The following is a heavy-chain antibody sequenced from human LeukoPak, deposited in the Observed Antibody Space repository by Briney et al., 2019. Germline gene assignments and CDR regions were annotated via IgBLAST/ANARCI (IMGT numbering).Heavy chain of an antibody. CDR2: IDYSGST. CDR3: ARGPPVGWVVVPAANDDY. V-gene: IGHV4-39*01. Sequence: SETLSLTCTVSGGSISSSSYYWGWLRQPQGKGLEWIGSIDYSGSTYDNPSLKSRVTISVDTSNNQFSLKLSSVTAADTAVYYCARGPPVGWVVVPAANDDYWGQGTLVTVSS. CDR1: GGSISSSSYY. J-gene: IGHJ4*02. D-gene: IGHD2-2*01.